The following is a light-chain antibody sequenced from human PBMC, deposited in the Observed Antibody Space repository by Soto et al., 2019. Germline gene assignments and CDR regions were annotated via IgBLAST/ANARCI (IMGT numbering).Light chain of an antibody. J-gene: IGLJ1*01. CDR1: SSDVGGYNY. Sequence: QSVLTQPPSAPGSPGQSVTISCTGTSSDVGGYNYVSWYQQYPGKAPKLMIYEVSKQPSGVPDRFSGSKSGNTASLTVSGLQAEDEADYYCSSNVGSNNFYVFGTGTKVTVL. V-gene: IGLV2-8*01. CDR3: SSNVGSNNFYV. CDR2: EVS.